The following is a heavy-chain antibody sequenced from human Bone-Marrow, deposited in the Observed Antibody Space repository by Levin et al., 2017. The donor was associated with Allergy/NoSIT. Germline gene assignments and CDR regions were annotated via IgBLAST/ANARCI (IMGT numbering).Heavy chain of an antibody. Sequence: SETLSLTCAVSGGSISSSNWWSWVRQPPGKGLEWIGEIHHSGSTNYNPSLKSRVTISVDKSKNQFSLKLSSVTAADTAVYYCARVYSGYEYYFDYWGQGTLVTVSS. CDR2: IHHSGST. D-gene: IGHD5-12*01. CDR1: GGSISSSNW. CDR3: ARVYSGYEYYFDY. V-gene: IGHV4-4*02. J-gene: IGHJ4*02.